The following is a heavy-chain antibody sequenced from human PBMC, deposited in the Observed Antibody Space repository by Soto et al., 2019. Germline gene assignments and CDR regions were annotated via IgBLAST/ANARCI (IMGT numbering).Heavy chain of an antibody. V-gene: IGHV1-58*01. D-gene: IGHD6-13*01. CDR3: ARIPLVAAAATIDY. Sequence: SVKVSCKTSGFTFSSSAVHWVRQARGHRLQWIGWIDVGSANANYAQMLQERVTISRDMSTSTAYMELSSLRPEDTAVYYCARIPLVAAAATIDYWGQGTLVTVS. J-gene: IGHJ4*02. CDR2: IDVGSANA. CDR1: GFTFSSSA.